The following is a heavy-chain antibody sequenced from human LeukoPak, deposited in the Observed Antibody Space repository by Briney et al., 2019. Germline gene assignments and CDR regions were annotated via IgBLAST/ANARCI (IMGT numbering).Heavy chain of an antibody. CDR2: ISAYNGNT. CDR3: AREILRYFDWLPRYGMDV. V-gene: IGHV1-18*01. Sequence: ASVKVSCKASGYTFTSYGISWVRQAPGQGLEWMGWISAYNGNTNYAQKLQGRVTMTTDTSTSTAYMEPRSLRSDDTAVYYCAREILRYFDWLPRYGMDVWGQGTTVTVSS. CDR1: GYTFTSYG. D-gene: IGHD3-9*01. J-gene: IGHJ6*02.